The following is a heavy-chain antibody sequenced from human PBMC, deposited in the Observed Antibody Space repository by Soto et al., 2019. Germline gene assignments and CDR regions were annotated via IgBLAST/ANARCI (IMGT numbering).Heavy chain of an antibody. CDR2: IVVGSGNT. J-gene: IGHJ3*02. CDR3: AAVFRVRGVIIIHDAFDI. V-gene: IGHV1-58*01. CDR1: GFTFTSSA. Sequence: ASVKVSCKASGFTFTSSAVQWVRQARGQRLEWIGWIVVGSGNTNYAQKFQERVTITRDMSTSTAYMELSSLRSEDTAVYYCAAVFRVRGVIIIHDAFDIWGQGTMVTV. D-gene: IGHD3-10*01.